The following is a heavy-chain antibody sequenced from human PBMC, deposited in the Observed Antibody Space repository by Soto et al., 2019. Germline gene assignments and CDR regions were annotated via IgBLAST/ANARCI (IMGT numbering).Heavy chain of an antibody. Sequence: QVQLQESGPGLVKPSGTLSLTCAVSGGSISSSNWWSWVRQPPGKGLEWIGEIYHSGSTNYNPSLKRRVTISVDQSKDQFSLKLGSVSAADTAVYYCARDTTVTAGVGWFDPWGQGTLVTVSS. CDR2: IYHSGST. V-gene: IGHV4-4*02. J-gene: IGHJ5*02. D-gene: IGHD4-17*01. CDR1: GGSISSSNW. CDR3: ARDTTVTAGVGWFDP.